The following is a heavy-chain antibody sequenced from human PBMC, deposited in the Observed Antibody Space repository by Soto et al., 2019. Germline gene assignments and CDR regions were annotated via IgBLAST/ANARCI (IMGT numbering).Heavy chain of an antibody. CDR2: IYYSGST. J-gene: IGHJ3*02. Sequence: QVQLQESGPGLVKPSETLSLTCTVSGGSISSYYWSWIRQPPGKGLEWIGYIYYSGSTNYNPSLNIRVTISVDTSMNQFSLKLSSVTAPDTAVYYCARRWVSAFDIWGQGTMVTVSS. V-gene: IGHV4-59*08. CDR1: GGSISSYY. D-gene: IGHD2-8*01. CDR3: ARRWVSAFDI.